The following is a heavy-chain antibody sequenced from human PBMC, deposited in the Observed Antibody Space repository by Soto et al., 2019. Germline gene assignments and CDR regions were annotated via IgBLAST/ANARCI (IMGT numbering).Heavy chain of an antibody. CDR2: INPDSGAT. J-gene: IGHJ4*02. CDR1: GYTFIAYY. Sequence: GASVKVSCKASGYTFIAYYIHWVRQAPGQGLEWMGWINPDSGATNYAQKFQGRVTMTSDTSISAASMELSRLRSDDTAVYYCERDRGSGRYDNFAYWAQGPLLPVSS. V-gene: IGHV1-2*02. CDR3: ERDRGSGRYDNFAY. D-gene: IGHD6-19*01.